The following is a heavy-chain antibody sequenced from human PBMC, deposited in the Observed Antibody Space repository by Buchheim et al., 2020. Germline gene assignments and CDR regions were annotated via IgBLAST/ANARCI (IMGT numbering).Heavy chain of an antibody. J-gene: IGHJ6*02. Sequence: QVQLQESGPGLVKPSQTLSLTCTVSGGSISSGSYYWSWIRQPAGKGLEWIGRIYTSGSTNYNPSLKSRVTISLDTPNNQFSLKLSSVTAADTAVYYCARDPIVVVPAITFYYGMDVWGQGTT. CDR1: GGSISSGSYY. D-gene: IGHD2-2*01. CDR3: ARDPIVVVPAITFYYGMDV. V-gene: IGHV4-61*02. CDR2: IYTSGST.